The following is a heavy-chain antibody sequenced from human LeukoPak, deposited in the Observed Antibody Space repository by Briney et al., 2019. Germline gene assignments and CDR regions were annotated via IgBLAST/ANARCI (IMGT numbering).Heavy chain of an antibody. D-gene: IGHD4-17*01. CDR1: GGSFSGYY. CDR2: INHSGST. CDR3: AIITGGDYYYYYGMDV. J-gene: IGHJ6*02. V-gene: IGHV4-34*01. Sequence: XETLSLTCAVYGGSFSGYYWSWIRQPPGKGLEWIGEINHSGSTNYNPSLKSRVTISVDTSKNQFSLKLSSVTAADTAVYYCAIITGGDYYYYYGMDVWGQGTTVTVSS.